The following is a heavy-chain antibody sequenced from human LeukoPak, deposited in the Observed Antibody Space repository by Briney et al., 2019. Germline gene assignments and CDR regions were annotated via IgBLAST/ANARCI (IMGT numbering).Heavy chain of an antibody. J-gene: IGHJ6*02. Sequence: GGSLRLSCAASGFTFSSYSMNWVRQAPGKGLEWVSSISSGSSDIYYADSVKGRFTISRDNAQNSLFLQMNSLRDEDTAVYSCARASCYLRNCYYYGMDVWGQGTTVTVSS. CDR2: ISSGSSDI. CDR3: ARASCYLRNCYYYGMDV. D-gene: IGHD2-2*01. V-gene: IGHV3-48*02. CDR1: GFTFSSYS.